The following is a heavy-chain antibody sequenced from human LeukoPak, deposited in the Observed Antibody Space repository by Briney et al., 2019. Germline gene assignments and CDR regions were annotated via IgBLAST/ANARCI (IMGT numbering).Heavy chain of an antibody. Sequence: GGSLSLSCAASGFTFGNHAMHWVRQAPGKGRGWVAVISYDGSTTHYTDSGNGRFTISRDGSKNTVYLQMNGLRDEDTAVYYCAKEGSLGYYYGMDVWGQGTTVTVSS. CDR3: AKEGSLGYYYGMDV. V-gene: IGHV3-30*18. CDR2: ISYDGSTT. CDR1: GFTFGNHA. J-gene: IGHJ6*02.